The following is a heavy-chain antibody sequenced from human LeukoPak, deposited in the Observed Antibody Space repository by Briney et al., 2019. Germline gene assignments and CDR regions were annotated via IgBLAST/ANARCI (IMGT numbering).Heavy chain of an antibody. CDR3: ARATYYYDSSGYYSTALYHDY. V-gene: IGHV4-39*01. Sequence: PSETLSLTCTVSGGSISSSSYYWGWIRQPPGKGLEWIGSIYYSGSTYYNPSLKSRVTISVDTSKNQFSLKLSSVTAADTAVYYCARATYYYDSSGYYSTALYHDYWGQGTLVTVSS. D-gene: IGHD3-22*01. J-gene: IGHJ4*02. CDR1: GGSISSSSYY. CDR2: IYYSGST.